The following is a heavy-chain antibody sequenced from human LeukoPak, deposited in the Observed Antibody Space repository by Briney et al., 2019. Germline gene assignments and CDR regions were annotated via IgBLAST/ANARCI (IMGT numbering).Heavy chain of an antibody. CDR2: IKQDGSEK. V-gene: IGHV3-7*01. CDR1: GFTFSSYW. D-gene: IGHD1-26*01. J-gene: IGHJ4*02. Sequence: GGSLRLSCAASGFTFSSYWMSWVRLAPGKGLEWVANIKQDGSEKYYVDSVKGRFTISRDNAKNSLYLQMNSLIAEDTAVYYYARKVGSFDYWGQGTLVTVSS. CDR3: ARKVGSFDY.